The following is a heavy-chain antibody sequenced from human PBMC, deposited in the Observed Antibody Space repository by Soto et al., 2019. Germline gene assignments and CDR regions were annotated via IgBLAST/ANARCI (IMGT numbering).Heavy chain of an antibody. Sequence: GGSLRLSCAASGFTFSSYAMSWVRQAPGKGLEWVSAISGSGGSTYYADSVKGRFTISRDNSKNTLYLQMNSLRAEDTAVYYCARDLLGYCGTDCYPLDVWGQGTTVTVSS. CDR3: ARDLLGYCGTDCYPLDV. CDR1: GFTFSSYA. V-gene: IGHV3-23*01. D-gene: IGHD2-21*02. J-gene: IGHJ6*02. CDR2: ISGSGGST.